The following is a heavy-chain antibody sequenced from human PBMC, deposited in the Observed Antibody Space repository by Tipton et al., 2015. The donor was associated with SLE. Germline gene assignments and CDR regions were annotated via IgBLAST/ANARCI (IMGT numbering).Heavy chain of an antibody. Sequence: SLRLSCAASGFTFANAWMTWVRQVPGKGLEWVGRIQSKDDGGTADYAAPVKGRFSILRDDLKKTLFLQMNSLKSEDTGVYYCTTDYGDTPTFAYWGQGTQVTVSS. V-gene: IGHV3-15*01. CDR3: TTDYGDTPTFAY. CDR1: GFTFANAW. J-gene: IGHJ4*02. D-gene: IGHD4-17*01. CDR2: IQSKDDGGTA.